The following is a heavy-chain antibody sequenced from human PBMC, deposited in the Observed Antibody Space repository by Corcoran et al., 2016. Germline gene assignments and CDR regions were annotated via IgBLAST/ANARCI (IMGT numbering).Heavy chain of an antibody. J-gene: IGHJ5*02. Sequence: QVQLVESGGGVVQPGRSLRLSCAASGFTFSSYGMHWVRQAPGKGLEWVAAIRYDGSKNYYADSVKGRFIISRDNSKNSMYLQMNSLRAEDTAVYYCARVRLVAASNWFDPWGQGTLVTVSS. CDR3: ARVRLVAASNWFDP. D-gene: IGHD2-15*01. CDR1: GFTFSSYG. CDR2: IRYDGSKN. V-gene: IGHV3-33*01.